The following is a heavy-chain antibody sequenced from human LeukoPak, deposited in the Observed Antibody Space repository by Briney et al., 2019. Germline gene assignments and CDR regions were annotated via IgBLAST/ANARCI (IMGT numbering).Heavy chain of an antibody. CDR1: GFTFSSYA. CDR2: CGTSGDT. D-gene: IGHD6-13*01. CDR3: AQKTPGIYPFDY. J-gene: IGHJ4*02. V-gene: IGHV3-23*01. Sequence: GASLRLSCAASGFTFSSYAMNSVRLAPGKGLEWVSACGTSGDTYYADSVRGRFTISRDNAKNTVYLQMSGVRAEDTAVYYCAQKTPGIYPFDYWGQGALVTVSS.